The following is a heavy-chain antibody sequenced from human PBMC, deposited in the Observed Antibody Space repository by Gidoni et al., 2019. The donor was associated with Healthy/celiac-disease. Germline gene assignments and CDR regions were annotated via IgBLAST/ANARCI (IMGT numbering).Heavy chain of an antibody. D-gene: IGHD6-6*01. CDR2: ISYDGSNK. V-gene: IGHV3-30-3*01. CDR3: AREASSSSH. J-gene: IGHJ4*02. Sequence: QVQLVASGGGVVQPGRSLRLSCAASGFTFSSYAMHWVRQAPGKGLEWVAVISYDGSNKYYADSVKGLFTISRDNSKNTLYLQMNSLRAEDTAVYYCAREASSSSHWGQGTLVTVSS. CDR1: GFTFSSYA.